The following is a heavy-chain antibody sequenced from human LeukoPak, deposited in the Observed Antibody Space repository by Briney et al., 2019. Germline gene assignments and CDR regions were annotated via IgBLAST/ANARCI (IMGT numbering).Heavy chain of an antibody. D-gene: IGHD4-23*01. CDR3: ARRGYGGNSGLGSWFDP. CDR1: GGSFSSYY. V-gene: IGHV4-59*08. CDR2: MHNSGDT. Sequence: SETLSLTCTVPGGSFSSYYWSWIRQPPGKGLEWIGYMHNSGDTSYNPSLKSRVTISIDTSKSQFSLKLSSVTAADTAVYYCARRGYGGNSGLGSWFDPWGQGTLVTVSS. J-gene: IGHJ5*02.